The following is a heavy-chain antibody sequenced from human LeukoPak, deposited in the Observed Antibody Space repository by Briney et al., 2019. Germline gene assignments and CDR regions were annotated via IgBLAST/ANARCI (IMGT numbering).Heavy chain of an antibody. V-gene: IGHV1-24*01. CDR1: GYTLTELS. Sequence: ASVKVSCKVSGYTLTELSMHWVRQAPGKGLEWMGGFDPEDGETIYAQKFQGRVTMTEDTSTDTAYMELSSLRSEDTAVYYCATSLTIFGVVPADYWGQGTLVTVSS. CDR3: ATSLTIFGVVPADY. CDR2: FDPEDGET. J-gene: IGHJ4*02. D-gene: IGHD3-3*01.